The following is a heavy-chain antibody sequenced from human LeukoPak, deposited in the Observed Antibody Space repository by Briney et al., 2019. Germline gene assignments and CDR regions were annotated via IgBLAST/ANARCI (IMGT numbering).Heavy chain of an antibody. J-gene: IGHJ6*02. CDR3: AKGPSPRITIFGVVRSYYYYGMDV. V-gene: IGHV3-30*18. Sequence: GGSLRLSCAASGFIFSSYDMHWVRQAPGKGLEWVAVISYDGSNKYYADSVKGRFTISRDNSKNTLYLQMNSLRAEDTAVYYCAKGPSPRITIFGVVRSYYYYGMDVWGQGTTVTVSS. CDR2: ISYDGSNK. CDR1: GFIFSSYD. D-gene: IGHD3-3*01.